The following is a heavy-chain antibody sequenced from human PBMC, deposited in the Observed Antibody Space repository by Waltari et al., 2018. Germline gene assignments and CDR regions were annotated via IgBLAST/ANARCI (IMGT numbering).Heavy chain of an antibody. Sequence: EVQLVESGGGLVQPGGSLRLSCAASGFTFSSYRMNWVRQAPGKGLEWVSYISSSSSTIYYADSVKGRFTISRDNAKNSLYLQMNSLRAEDTAVYYCARDPLGGEGDAFDIWGQGTMVTVSS. D-gene: IGHD3-16*01. CDR1: GFTFSSYR. CDR2: ISSSSSTI. V-gene: IGHV3-48*01. J-gene: IGHJ3*02. CDR3: ARDPLGGEGDAFDI.